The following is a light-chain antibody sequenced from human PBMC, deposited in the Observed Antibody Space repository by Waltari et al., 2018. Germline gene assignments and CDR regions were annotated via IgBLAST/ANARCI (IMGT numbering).Light chain of an antibody. Sequence: SYVLTQPPSVSVAPGETARITCGGNKSERKRVQRYGPRPGKAPVVVISYDNDRAPWIPERFSGSNSGNTATLTVSRVEAGDEADYYCQVWDANTDPGVFGTGTEVTVL. J-gene: IGLJ1*01. CDR1: KSERKR. CDR2: YDN. CDR3: QVWDANTDPGV. V-gene: IGLV3-21*01.